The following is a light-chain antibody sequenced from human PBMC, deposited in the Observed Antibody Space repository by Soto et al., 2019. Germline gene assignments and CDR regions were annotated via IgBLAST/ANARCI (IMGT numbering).Light chain of an antibody. CDR2: AAS. J-gene: IGKJ4*01. CDR1: QGISSY. V-gene: IGKV1-9*01. Sequence: DIQLTQSPSFLSASVGDRVTITCRASQGISSYLAWYQQKPGKAPKLLICAASTLQSGVPSRFSGSGSGTELTLTISSLKPEDFATYYCQQLNSYPRKLTFGGGTKVEIK. CDR3: QQLNSYPRKLT.